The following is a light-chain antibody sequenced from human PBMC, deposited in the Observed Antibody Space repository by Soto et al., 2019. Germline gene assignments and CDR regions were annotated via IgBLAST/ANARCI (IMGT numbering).Light chain of an antibody. CDR2: DAS. J-gene: IGKJ4*01. Sequence: EIVLTQSPATLSLPPGERVTLSCRASQSISSHLAWYQQKPGQAPRLLMYDASNRATGIPARFSGSGSGTDFTLTISSLEPEDFAVYYCQQRSNWPLTFGGGTKVEIK. V-gene: IGKV3-11*01. CDR1: QSISSH. CDR3: QQRSNWPLT.